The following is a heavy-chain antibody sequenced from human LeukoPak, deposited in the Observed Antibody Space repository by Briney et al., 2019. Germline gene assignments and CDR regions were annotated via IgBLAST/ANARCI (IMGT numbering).Heavy chain of an antibody. J-gene: IGHJ4*02. Sequence: QAGGSLRLSCAASVFTFDDYSMHWVRQAPWKGLEWVSGISWNSGSIGYADSVKGRFTISRDNAKNSLYLQMNSLRAGDTALYYCAKSKTDYYDSPDYWGQGTLVTVSS. V-gene: IGHV3-9*01. CDR1: VFTFDDYS. CDR2: ISWNSGSI. CDR3: AKSKTDYYDSPDY. D-gene: IGHD3-22*01.